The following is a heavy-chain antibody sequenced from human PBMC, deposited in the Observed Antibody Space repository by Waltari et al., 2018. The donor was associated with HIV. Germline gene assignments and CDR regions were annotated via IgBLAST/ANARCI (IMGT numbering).Heavy chain of an antibody. V-gene: IGHV1-69*01. CDR2: IIPMFGET. CDR1: VTTLRGYT. Sequence: QLQLVQSGAEVSQPRAPVKASCKASVTTLRGYTHTWVPQPPAQGLEWMGAIIPMFGETNYAQQFQVRGTITADESTSTAYMELSSVIAEDTAVYYCARSRIQLWSLELLADAFDIWGQGTMVTVSS. CDR3: ARSRIQLWSLELLADAFDI. D-gene: IGHD5-18*01. J-gene: IGHJ3*02.